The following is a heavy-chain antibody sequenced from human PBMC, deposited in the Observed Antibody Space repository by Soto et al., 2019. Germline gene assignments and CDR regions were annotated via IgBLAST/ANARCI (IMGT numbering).Heavy chain of an antibody. V-gene: IGHV3-9*01. J-gene: IGHJ4*02. CDR1: GFTFDHYA. Sequence: GGSLRLSCAASGFTFDHYAMHWVRQAPGKGLEWVSGLSWSSGSIGYADSVKGRFTISRDNAKNSLYLQMNSLRAEDTALYYCAKGLVKRERVNMSVVVNPFDYWGQGTLVTVYS. CDR3: AKGLVKRERVNMSVVVNPFDY. CDR2: LSWSSGSI. D-gene: IGHD3-22*01.